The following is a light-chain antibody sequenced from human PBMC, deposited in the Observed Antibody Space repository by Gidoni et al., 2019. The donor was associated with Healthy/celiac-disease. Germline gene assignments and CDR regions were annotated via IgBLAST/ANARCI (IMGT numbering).Light chain of an antibody. CDR2: WAS. J-gene: IGKJ1*01. V-gene: IGKV4-1*01. CDR3: QQYYSTPAWT. Sequence: DIVMTQSPDSLAVSLGERATINCKSSQSVLYRSNNKNYLAWYQQKPGQPPKLLIYWASTRESGVPDRFSGSGSGTDFTLTISSLQAEDVAVYYCQQYYSTPAWTFXXXTKVEIK. CDR1: QSVLYRSNNKNY.